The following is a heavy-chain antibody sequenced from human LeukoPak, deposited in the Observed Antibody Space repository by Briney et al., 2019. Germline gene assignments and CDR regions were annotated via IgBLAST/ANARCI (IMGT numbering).Heavy chain of an antibody. CDR2: IYYSGST. D-gene: IGHD6-19*01. V-gene: IGHV4-59*01. CDR3: ARDRDSCGWLSN. Sequence: SETLSLTCTVSGGSISSYYWSWIRQPPGKGLEWIGYIYYSGSTNYNPSLKSRVTISVDTSKNQFSLKLSSVTAADTAVYYCARDRDSCGWLSNWGQGTLVTVSS. CDR1: GGSISSYY. J-gene: IGHJ4*02.